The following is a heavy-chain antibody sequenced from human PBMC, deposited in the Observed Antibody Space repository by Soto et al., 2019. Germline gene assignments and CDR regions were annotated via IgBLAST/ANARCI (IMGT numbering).Heavy chain of an antibody. CDR2: IGTAGDT. Sequence: PGGSLRLSCAASGFTFSSYDMHWVRQTTGKGLEWVSAIGTAGDTYYLDSVKGRFTISRENAKNSLYLQVNSLRAEDTGVYYCARAANAGIADYWGQGTLVTVSS. CDR3: ARAANAGIADY. CDR1: GFTFSSYD. V-gene: IGHV3-13*01. J-gene: IGHJ4*02. D-gene: IGHD6-13*01.